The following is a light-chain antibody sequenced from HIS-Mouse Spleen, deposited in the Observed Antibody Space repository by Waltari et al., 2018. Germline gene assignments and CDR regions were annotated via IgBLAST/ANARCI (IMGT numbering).Light chain of an antibody. Sequence: EIVMTQSPATLSVSPGERATLSCRASQSVSSNLAWYQQKPGQAPRLLIYGASTRATGIPARVSGSGSGTEFTLTISSLQSGDFAVYYCQQYNNWPRTFGQGTKVEIK. V-gene: IGKV3-15*01. CDR1: QSVSSN. CDR3: QQYNNWPRT. CDR2: GAS. J-gene: IGKJ1*01.